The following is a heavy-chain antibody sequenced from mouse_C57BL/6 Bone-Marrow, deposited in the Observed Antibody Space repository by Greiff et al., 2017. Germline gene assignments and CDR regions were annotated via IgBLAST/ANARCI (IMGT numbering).Heavy chain of an antibody. J-gene: IGHJ1*03. CDR1: GYTFTDYY. CDR3: ARDYYGSSWYFDV. Sequence: VQLQQSGPELVKPGASVKISCKASGYTFTDYYMNWVKQSHGKSLEWIGDINPNNGGFSYNQKFKGKATLTVDKSSSTAYMELRSLTSEDSAVYDCARDYYGSSWYFDVWGTGTTVTVSS. V-gene: IGHV1-26*01. D-gene: IGHD1-1*01. CDR2: INPNNGGF.